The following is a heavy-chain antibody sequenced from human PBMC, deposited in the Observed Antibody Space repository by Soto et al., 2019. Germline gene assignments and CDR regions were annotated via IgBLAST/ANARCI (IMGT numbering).Heavy chain of an antibody. CDR3: ATRPPGPTFFVVFDY. Sequence: SETLSLTCTVSGGPISSYYWSWIRQSPGRGPEWIGYVYHSGTTNYNPSLESRVTMSLDTSKNQFSLKLNAVTAADTAVYFCATRPPGPTFFVVFDYWSQGTLVTVSS. V-gene: IGHV4-59*13. D-gene: IGHD3-10*01. CDR2: VYHSGTT. CDR1: GGPISSYY. J-gene: IGHJ4*02.